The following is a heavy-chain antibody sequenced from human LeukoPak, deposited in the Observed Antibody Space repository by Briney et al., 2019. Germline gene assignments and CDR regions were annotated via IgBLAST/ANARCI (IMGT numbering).Heavy chain of an antibody. J-gene: IGHJ5*02. CDR3: ARARLQATNWFDP. CDR1: GGSISSYY. D-gene: IGHD5-12*01. V-gene: IGHV4-59*01. CDR2: IYYSGGT. Sequence: PSETLSLTCTVSGGSISSYYWSWIRQPPGKGLEWIGYIYYSGGTNYNPSLKSRVTISVDTSKNQFSLKLSSVTAADTAVYYCARARLQATNWFDPGAREPWSPSPQ.